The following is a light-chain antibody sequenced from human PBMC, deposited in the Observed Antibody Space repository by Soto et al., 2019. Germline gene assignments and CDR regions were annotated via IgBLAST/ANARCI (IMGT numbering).Light chain of an antibody. Sequence: QSVLTQPASVSGSPGQSFTIPCTGTSSDVGGYNYVSWYQQHPGKAPKLMIYDVSNRPSGVSNRFSGAKSGNTASLTISGLQAEDEADYYCSSYTSSSTPWVFGTGNKVTVL. CDR1: SSDVGGYNY. J-gene: IGLJ1*01. V-gene: IGLV2-14*01. CDR2: DVS. CDR3: SSYTSSSTPWV.